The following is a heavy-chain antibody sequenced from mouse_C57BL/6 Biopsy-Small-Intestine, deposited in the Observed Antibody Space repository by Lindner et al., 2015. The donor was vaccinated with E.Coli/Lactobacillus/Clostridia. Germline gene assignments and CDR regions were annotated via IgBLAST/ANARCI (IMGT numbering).Heavy chain of an antibody. Sequence: QLQESGPELVKPGASVKMSCKASGYSFTGYNMHWVKQSHGKSLEWIGYIDPYNGATSYNQKFKGKATLTVDKSSSTAYMQLNSLTSEDSAVYYCASPYSYDAMDYWGQGTSVTVSS. CDR1: GYSFTGYN. CDR3: ASPYSYDAMDY. CDR2: IDPYNGAT. J-gene: IGHJ4*01. D-gene: IGHD1-3*01. V-gene: IGHV1S135*01.